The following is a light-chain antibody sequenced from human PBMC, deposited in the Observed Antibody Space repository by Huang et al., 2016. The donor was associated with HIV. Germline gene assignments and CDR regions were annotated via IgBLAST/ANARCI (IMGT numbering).Light chain of an antibody. J-gene: IGKJ2*01. CDR2: GAS. Sequence: ETVMTQSPATLSVSPGERATLSCRASQSVSSNLAWYQQKPGQAPRRLIYGASPRATGIPARFSGSGSGTEVTLTISSLQSEDFAVYYCHQYNNWPYTFGQGTKLEIK. V-gene: IGKV3-15*01. CDR3: HQYNNWPYT. CDR1: QSVSSN.